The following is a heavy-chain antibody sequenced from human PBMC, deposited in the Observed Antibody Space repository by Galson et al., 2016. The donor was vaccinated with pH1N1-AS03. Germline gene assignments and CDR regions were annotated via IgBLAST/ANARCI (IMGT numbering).Heavy chain of an antibody. J-gene: IGHJ6*02. CDR2: ISDTGGRT. D-gene: IGHD1-1*01. CDR1: GFIFSDYA. V-gene: IGHV3-64*02. Sequence: SLRLSCAASGFIFSDYAIYWVRQAPGKGLEFVSGISDTGGRTYYAESVKGRFTISRDNSENTVFLQMGSLSPEDVAVYYCTREWKFTHHYYGMDVWGQGTTVTVSS. CDR3: TREWKFTHHYYGMDV.